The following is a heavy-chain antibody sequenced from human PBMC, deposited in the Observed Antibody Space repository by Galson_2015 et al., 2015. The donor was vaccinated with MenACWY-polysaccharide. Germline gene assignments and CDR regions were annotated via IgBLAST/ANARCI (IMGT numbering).Heavy chain of an antibody. CDR3: ARGGAARRGWYFDL. V-gene: IGHV1-8*01. D-gene: IGHD6-6*01. CDR1: EYTFTSYD. CDR2: MNPNSANT. J-gene: IGHJ2*01. Sequence: SVKVSCKASEYTFTSYDINWVRQAPGQGLEWMGWMNPNSANTGYGKKFQGRVTMTRNTSMSTAYMELSSLRFEDTAVYYCARGGAARRGWYFDLWGRGTLVTVSS.